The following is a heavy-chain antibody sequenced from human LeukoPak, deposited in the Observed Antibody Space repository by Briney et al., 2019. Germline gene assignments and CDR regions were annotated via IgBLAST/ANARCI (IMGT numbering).Heavy chain of an antibody. Sequence: ASVKVSCKTSGGTFTNSAISWVRQAPGQGLEWLGGIMPLFGTAGYAQKFQGRVTITKDESTRTVYLELTSLTSDDTAVYYCARDVHGDYGSGWFDPWGQGTLVSVSS. V-gene: IGHV1-69*05. CDR2: IMPLFGTA. CDR1: GGTFTNSA. D-gene: IGHD4-17*01. J-gene: IGHJ5*02. CDR3: ARDVHGDYGSGWFDP.